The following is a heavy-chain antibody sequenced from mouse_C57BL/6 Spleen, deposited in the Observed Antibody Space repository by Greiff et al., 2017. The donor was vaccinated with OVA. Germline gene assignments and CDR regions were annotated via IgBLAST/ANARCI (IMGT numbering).Heavy chain of an antibody. V-gene: IGHV1-72*01. CDR1: GYTFTSYW. Sequence: QVQLKQPGAELVKPGASVKLSCKASGYTFTSYWMHWVKQRPGRGLEWIGRIDPNSGGTKYNEKFKSKATLTVDKPSSTAYMQLSSLTSEDSAVYYCARSRSGYDEAMDYWGQGTSVTVSS. CDR3: ARSRSGYDEAMDY. D-gene: IGHD2-2*01. CDR2: IDPNSGGT. J-gene: IGHJ4*01.